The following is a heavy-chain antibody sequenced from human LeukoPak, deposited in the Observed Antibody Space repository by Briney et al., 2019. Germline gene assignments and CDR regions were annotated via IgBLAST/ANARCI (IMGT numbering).Heavy chain of an antibody. Sequence: SETLSLTCTVSGGSINSYYWSWIRQPPGKGLEWIGYIYYSGSTNYNPSLKSRVTISVETSKNQFSLKLSSVTAADTAVYYCARSLRGTNSGYYYYYMDVWGKGTTVTVSS. V-gene: IGHV4-59*01. CDR1: GGSINSYY. D-gene: IGHD4/OR15-4a*01. CDR3: ARSLRGTNSGYYYYYMDV. CDR2: IYYSGST. J-gene: IGHJ6*03.